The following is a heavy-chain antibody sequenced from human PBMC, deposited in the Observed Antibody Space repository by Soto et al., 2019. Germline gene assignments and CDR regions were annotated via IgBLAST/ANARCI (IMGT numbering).Heavy chain of an antibody. Sequence: QPGGSLSLSCAASGFTFSSYWMHWVRQAPGKGLVWVSRINSDGSSTSYADSVKGRFTISRDNAKNTLYLQMNSLRAEDTAVYYCARARLCSGGSCRPGLDAFDIWGQGTMVTVSS. V-gene: IGHV3-74*01. J-gene: IGHJ3*02. CDR2: INSDGSST. CDR1: GFTFSSYW. D-gene: IGHD2-15*01. CDR3: ARARLCSGGSCRPGLDAFDI.